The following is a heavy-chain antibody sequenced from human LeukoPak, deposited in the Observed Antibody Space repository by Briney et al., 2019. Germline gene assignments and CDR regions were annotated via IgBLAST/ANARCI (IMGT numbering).Heavy chain of an antibody. Sequence: ASVKVSCEASGYTFTRHGISRVRQAPGQGLEWMGWISGYNGNTHYAQKVQGRVTMTTDTSTSTVYMELRSLRSDDTAVYYCVRTDYYDSSDCFEYWGQGTLVTVSS. CDR1: GYTFTRHG. CDR2: ISGYNGNT. D-gene: IGHD3-22*01. J-gene: IGHJ4*02. CDR3: VRTDYYDSSDCFEY. V-gene: IGHV1-18*01.